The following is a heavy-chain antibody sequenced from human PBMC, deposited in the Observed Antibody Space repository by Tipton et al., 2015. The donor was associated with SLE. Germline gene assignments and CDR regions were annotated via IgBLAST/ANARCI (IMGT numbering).Heavy chain of an antibody. CDR3: ATMVNYYDSRPDNWFDP. J-gene: IGHJ5*02. CDR1: GGSFSDYY. V-gene: IGHV4-34*01. Sequence: TLSLTCAVYGGSFSDYYWSWIRQPPGKGLEWIGEITYSGSTNYNPSLRSRVTISVDTSKNQFSLRLSSVTAADTAVYYCATMVNYYDSRPDNWFDPRGQGNLVTVSS. CDR2: ITYSGST. D-gene: IGHD3-22*01.